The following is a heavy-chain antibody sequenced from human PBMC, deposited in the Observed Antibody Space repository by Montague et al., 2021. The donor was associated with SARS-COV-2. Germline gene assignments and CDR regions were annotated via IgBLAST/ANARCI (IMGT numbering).Heavy chain of an antibody. CDR1: GGSISSSSYY. V-gene: IGHV4-39*01. J-gene: IGHJ4*01. CDR3: ARKARTSMTIVVMVTPSRYFDY. CDR2: IYYSGST. Sequence: SETLSLTCTVSGGSISSSSYYWGWIRQPPGKGLEWIGSIYYSGSTYYNPSLKSRVTIFVDTSKNQFSLKLSSVTAADTAVYYCARKARTSMTIVVMVTPSRYFDYWGRGTLVTVSS. D-gene: IGHD3-9*01.